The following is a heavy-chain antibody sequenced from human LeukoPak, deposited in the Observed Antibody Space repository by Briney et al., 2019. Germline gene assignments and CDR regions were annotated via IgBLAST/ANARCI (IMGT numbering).Heavy chain of an antibody. CDR2: ISSSSSTI. CDR3: ARESSYYGSGSYYNY. D-gene: IGHD3-10*01. CDR1: GFTFSIYS. Sequence: PGGSLRLSCTASGFTFSIYSINWVRQAPGKGLEWVSYISSSSSTIYYADSVKGRFTISRDNAKNSLYLQMNSLRAEDTAVYYCARESSYYGSGSYYNYWGQGTLVTVSS. J-gene: IGHJ4*02. V-gene: IGHV3-48*01.